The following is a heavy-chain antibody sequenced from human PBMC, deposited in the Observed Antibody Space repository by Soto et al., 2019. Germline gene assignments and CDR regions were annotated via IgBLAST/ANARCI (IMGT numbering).Heavy chain of an antibody. CDR2: MYDSGST. CDR3: ARDDYGDRLGP. J-gene: IGHJ5*02. D-gene: IGHD4-17*01. CDR1: GGSISRYY. V-gene: IGHV4-59*01. Sequence: QVQLQESGPGLVKPSETLSLTCTVSGGSISRYYWSWIRQPPGKGMEWIGYMYDSGSTDYNPSLKSRVTISADMSKNQFSLKVTSVTAADTAVYYCARDDYGDRLGPWGPGTLVIVSS.